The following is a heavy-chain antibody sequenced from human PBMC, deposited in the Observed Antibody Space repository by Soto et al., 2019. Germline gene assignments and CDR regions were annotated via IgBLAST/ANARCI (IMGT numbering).Heavy chain of an antibody. D-gene: IGHD1-7*01. J-gene: IGHJ5*02. V-gene: IGHV3-48*04. CDR1: GFTFSNYW. Sequence: GGSLRLSCAASGFTFSNYWMHWVCQAPGKGLEWVSYISSSGSTIYYADSVKGRFTISRDNAKNSLYLQMNSLRAEDTAVYYCARVGGTGTGWFDPWGQGTLVTVSS. CDR2: ISSSGSTI. CDR3: ARVGGTGTGWFDP.